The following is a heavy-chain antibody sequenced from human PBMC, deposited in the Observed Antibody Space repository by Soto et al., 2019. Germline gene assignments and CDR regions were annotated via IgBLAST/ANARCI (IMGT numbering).Heavy chain of an antibody. CDR3: AKVAEATVTTYGLLSMDV. CDR1: GFTFSSYG. CDR2: ISYDGSNK. Sequence: PGGSLRLSCAASGFTFSSYGMHWVRQAPGKGLEWVAVISYDGSNKYYADSVKGRFTISRDNSKNTLYLQMNSLRAEDTAVYYCAKVAEATVTTYGLLSMDVWGQGTTVTVSS. J-gene: IGHJ6*02. D-gene: IGHD4-17*01. V-gene: IGHV3-30*18.